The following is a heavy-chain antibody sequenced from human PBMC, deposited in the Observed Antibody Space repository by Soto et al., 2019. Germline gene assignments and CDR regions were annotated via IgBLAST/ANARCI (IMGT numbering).Heavy chain of an antibody. J-gene: IGHJ5*02. CDR1: GYSFTSYW. D-gene: IGHD2-2*01. CDR3: AREHCSSTSCYRYWFDP. CDR2: IYPGDSDT. Sequence: PGESLKISCKGSGYSFTSYWIGWVRQMPGKGLEWMGIIYPGDSDTRYSPSFQGQVTISADKSISPAYLQWSSLKASDTAMYYCAREHCSSTSCYRYWFDPWGQGTLVTVSS. V-gene: IGHV5-51*01.